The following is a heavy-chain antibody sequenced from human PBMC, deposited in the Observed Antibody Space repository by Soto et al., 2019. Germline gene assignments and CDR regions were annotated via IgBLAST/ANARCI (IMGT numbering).Heavy chain of an antibody. CDR2: IIPIFGTA. J-gene: IGHJ4*02. CDR1: GGTFSSYA. D-gene: IGHD3-16*02. CDR3: ARDSYDYVWGSYRYINY. Sequence: QVQLVQSGAEVKKPGSSVKVSCKASGGTFSSYAISWVRQAPGQGLEWMGGIIPIFGTANYAQKFQGRVTIPADEATSAAYMELSSLRSEDTVVYYCARDSYDYVWGSYRYINYWGQGTLVTVSS. V-gene: IGHV1-69*12.